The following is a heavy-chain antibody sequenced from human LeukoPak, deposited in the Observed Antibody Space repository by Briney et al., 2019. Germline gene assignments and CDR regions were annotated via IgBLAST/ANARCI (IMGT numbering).Heavy chain of an antibody. CDR1: GFTFSSYA. CDR2: VSYDGSNN. Sequence: GGSLRLSCAASGFTFSSYAMHWVRQAPGQGLAWVAFVSYDGSNNYYAESVKGRFTISRDNSKNTLYLQMNSLRAEDTAVYYCARDPTGGSYFDYWGQGTLVTVSS. V-gene: IGHV3-30-3*01. CDR3: ARDPTGGSYFDY. J-gene: IGHJ4*02. D-gene: IGHD7-27*01.